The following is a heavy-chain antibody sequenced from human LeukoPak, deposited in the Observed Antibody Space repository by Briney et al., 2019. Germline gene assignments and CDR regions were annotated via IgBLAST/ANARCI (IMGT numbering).Heavy chain of an antibody. CDR1: GFTFDDYA. CDR2: ISGSGGST. V-gene: IGHV3-23*01. CDR3: AKATVYGDSSAYFDY. D-gene: IGHD3-22*01. J-gene: IGHJ4*02. Sequence: GGSLRLSCAASGFTFDDYAMYWVRQAPGKGLEWVSAISGSGGSTYYEDSVKGRFTTSRDNSKNTLYLQMNSLRAEDTAVYFCAKATVYGDSSAYFDYWGQGTLVTVSS.